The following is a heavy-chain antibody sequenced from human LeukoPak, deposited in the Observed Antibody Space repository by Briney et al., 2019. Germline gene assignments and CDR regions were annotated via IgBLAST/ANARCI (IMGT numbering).Heavy chain of an antibody. CDR2: IVRDGSDK. V-gene: IGHV3-30*02. D-gene: IGHD3-16*01. Sequence: GGSLRLSCTTSGFTFSTYHMHWVRQSPGRGLEWVAFIVRDGSDKIYGDTVKGRFTISRDNSKNTFYLEMNSLRPEDTAVYYCTATIHGSTADSEGYYPNWFDPWGQGTLVTVSS. J-gene: IGHJ5*02. CDR1: GFTFSTYH. CDR3: TATIHGSTADSEGYYPNWFDP.